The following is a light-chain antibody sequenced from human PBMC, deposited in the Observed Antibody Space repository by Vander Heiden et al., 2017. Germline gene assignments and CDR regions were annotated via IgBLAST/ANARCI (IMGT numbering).Light chain of an antibody. CDR2: AAS. Sequence: DIQMTQSPSSLSASVGDRVTITCRASQSISSYLNWYQQKQGKAPKLLIYAASSLQSGVPSRFSGSGSGTDFTLTISSLQPEDFATHYCQQSDSTPLTFGQGTKVEIK. J-gene: IGKJ1*01. CDR1: QSISSY. CDR3: QQSDSTPLT. V-gene: IGKV1-39*01.